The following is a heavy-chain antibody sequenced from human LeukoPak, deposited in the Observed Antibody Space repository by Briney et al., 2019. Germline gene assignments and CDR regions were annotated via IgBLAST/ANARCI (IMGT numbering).Heavy chain of an antibody. CDR3: ARERSPGGNWFDP. CDR2: IYYSGST. Sequence: SETLSLTCTVSGGSISSYYWSWIRQPPGKGLEWIGYIYYSGSTSYNPSLKSRVTISVDTSKNQFSLKLSSVTAADTAVYYCARERSPGGNWFDPWGQGTLVTVSS. V-gene: IGHV4-59*12. CDR1: GGSISSYY. D-gene: IGHD1-26*01. J-gene: IGHJ5*02.